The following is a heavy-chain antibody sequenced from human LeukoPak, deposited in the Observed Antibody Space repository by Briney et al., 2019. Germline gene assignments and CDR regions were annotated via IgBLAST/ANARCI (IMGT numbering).Heavy chain of an antibody. CDR3: ARTHSSSWPHYYYYYYGMDV. D-gene: IGHD6-13*01. CDR2: IYYSGST. V-gene: IGHV4-31*03. CDR1: GGSISSGGYY. Sequence: SQTLSLTCTVSGGSISSGGYYWSWIRQHPGKGLEWIGYIYYSGSTYYNPSLKSRVTISVDTSKNQFSLKLSSVTAADTAVYYCARTHSSSWPHYYYYYYGMDVWGQGTTVTVSS. J-gene: IGHJ6*02.